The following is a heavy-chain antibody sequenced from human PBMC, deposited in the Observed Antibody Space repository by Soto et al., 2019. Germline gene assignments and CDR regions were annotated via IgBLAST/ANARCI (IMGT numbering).Heavy chain of an antibody. D-gene: IGHD3-3*01. CDR1: GFTFSRHA. CDR2: ISRDGSYI. J-gene: IGHJ5*01. Sequence: GGSLRLSCAASGFTFSRHAIHWVRLTPGRGLEWVLAISRDGSYIYYTDSVKGRFTVSRDNSKNTVFVQMNRLIPDDTALYFCARTRNGGVADSFDSWGHGTRVTFSS. CDR3: ARTRNGGVADSFDS. V-gene: IGHV3-30*04.